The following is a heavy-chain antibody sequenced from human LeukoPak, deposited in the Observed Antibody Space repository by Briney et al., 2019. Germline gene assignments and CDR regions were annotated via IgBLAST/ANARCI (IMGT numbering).Heavy chain of an antibody. CDR2: IFYAGST. CDR3: ARIGPILGVAWVDY. V-gene: IGHV4-28*01. D-gene: IGHD3-3*02. CDR1: GYSISSNHG. J-gene: IGHJ4*02. Sequence: SETLSLTCAVSGYSISSNHGWGWIRQPPGKGLEWIGYIFYAGSTYYNPSLRSRVTMSVDTSKNQFSLRLSSVTAVDTAVYYCARIGPILGVAWVDYWGQGTPVSVSS.